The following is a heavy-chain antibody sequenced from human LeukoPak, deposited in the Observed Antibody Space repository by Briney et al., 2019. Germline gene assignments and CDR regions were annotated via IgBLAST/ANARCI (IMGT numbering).Heavy chain of an antibody. V-gene: IGHV3-7*01. CDR1: GFTFSRNW. Sequence: PGGSLRLSCAASGFTFSRNWMTWARQVPGKGPEWVANIKKDGSEKYYVDFVKGRFTISRDNAKNLLYLQMNSLRAEDTALYYCVRGSYSGTDYYFDDSGQGTLVIVSS. CDR3: VRGSYSGTDYYFDD. D-gene: IGHD1-26*01. J-gene: IGHJ4*02. CDR2: IKKDGSEK.